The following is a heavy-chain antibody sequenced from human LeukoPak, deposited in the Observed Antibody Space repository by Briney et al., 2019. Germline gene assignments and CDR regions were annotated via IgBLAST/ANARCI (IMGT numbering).Heavy chain of an antibody. CDR1: GGSISDNY. V-gene: IGHV4-59*08. J-gene: IGHJ4*02. CDR3: ARHPFATPFDY. CDR2: AYYSGHT. Sequence: SETLSPTCTVSGGSISDNYWSWIRQPPGKGLEWIGYAYYSGHTNYNSSLKSRVTMSLDTPKSQFSLRLSSVTAADTAVYFCARHPFATPFDYWGPGTLVTVSS. D-gene: IGHD2-15*01.